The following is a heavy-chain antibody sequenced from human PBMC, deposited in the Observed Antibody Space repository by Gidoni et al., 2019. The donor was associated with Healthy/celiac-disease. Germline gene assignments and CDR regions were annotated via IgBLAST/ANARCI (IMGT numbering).Heavy chain of an antibody. CDR3: AKDVVVSFAVSGSPL. Sequence: VQLLESGGGLLRPGGSLRLSCAASGFSFSSYAMSWVRQAPGKGLEWVSASSGSGGSTYYADSVKGRFTISRDNSKDTLYLQMNSLRAEDTAVYYCAKDVVVSFAVSGSPLWGQGTLVTVSS. J-gene: IGHJ1*01. D-gene: IGHD2-21*01. V-gene: IGHV3-23*01. CDR2: SSGSGGST. CDR1: GFSFSSYA.